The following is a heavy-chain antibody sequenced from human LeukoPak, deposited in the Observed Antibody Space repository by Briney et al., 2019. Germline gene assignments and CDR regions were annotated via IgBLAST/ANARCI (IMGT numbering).Heavy chain of an antibody. Sequence: GGSLRLSCAASGFTFSSYSMNWVRQAPGKGLEWVSSTSSSSSYIYYADSVKGRFTISRDNAKNSLYLQMNSLRAEDTAVYYCARMDYDILTGYYPGYYFDYWGQGTLVTVSS. J-gene: IGHJ4*02. CDR3: ARMDYDILTGYYPGYYFDY. D-gene: IGHD3-9*01. V-gene: IGHV3-21*01. CDR1: GFTFSSYS. CDR2: TSSSSSYI.